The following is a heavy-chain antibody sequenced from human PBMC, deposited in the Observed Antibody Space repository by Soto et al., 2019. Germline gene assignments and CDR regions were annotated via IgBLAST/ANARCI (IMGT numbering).Heavy chain of an antibody. V-gene: IGHV3-53*01. J-gene: IGHJ6*02. CDR1: GFTVSSNY. Sequence: HPGGSLRLSCAASGFTVSSNYMSWVRQAPGKGLEWVSVIYSGGSTYYADSVKGRFTISRDNSKNTLYLQMNSLRAEDTAVYYCARVWGYSSGRYSYYGMDVWGQGTTVTVSS. CDR3: ARVWGYSSGRYSYYGMDV. CDR2: IYSGGST. D-gene: IGHD6-19*01.